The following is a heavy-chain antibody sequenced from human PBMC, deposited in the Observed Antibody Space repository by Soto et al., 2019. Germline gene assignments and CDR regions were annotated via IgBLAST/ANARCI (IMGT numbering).Heavy chain of an antibody. V-gene: IGHV1-46*01. CDR2: INPHGGST. Sequence: QVQLVQSGAEVKRPGASVKVSCKAPGDTFTSYYLNWVRQAPGQGLEWMGVINPHGGSTKYAQKSKGKTPITRKTERNTVNRKLGSVRSDKPPIYYCARSAGGNFEKNIGGSNCFAPWGRGTLVPV. J-gene: IGHJ5*02. CDR1: GDTFTSYY. D-gene: IGHD3-9*01. CDR3: ARSAGGNFEKNIGGSNCFAP.